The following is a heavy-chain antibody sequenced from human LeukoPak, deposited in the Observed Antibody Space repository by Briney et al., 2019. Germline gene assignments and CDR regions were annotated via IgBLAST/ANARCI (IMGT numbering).Heavy chain of an antibody. V-gene: IGHV4-38-2*02. J-gene: IGHJ4*02. CDR3: ARRVGVALDY. CDR1: GYSISSGYY. D-gene: IGHD2-21*01. Sequence: SETLSLTCTVSGYSISSGYYWGWIRQPPGKGLEWIGSIYHSGSTYYNPSLKSRVTISVDTSKNQFSLKLSSVTAADTALYYCARRVGVALDYWGQGTLVTVSS. CDR2: IYHSGST.